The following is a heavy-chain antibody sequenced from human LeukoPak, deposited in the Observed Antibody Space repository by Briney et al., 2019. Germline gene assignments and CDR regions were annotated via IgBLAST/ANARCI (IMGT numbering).Heavy chain of an antibody. Sequence: PGGSLRLSCAASGFTFSSYSMNWVRQAPGKGLEWVSSISSSSSYIYYADSVKGRFTISRDNAKNSLYLQMNGLRAEDTAVYYCATESLITIFGVVTPDWGQGTLVTVSS. CDR3: ATESLITIFGVVTPD. J-gene: IGHJ4*02. CDR1: GFTFSSYS. CDR2: ISSSSSYI. V-gene: IGHV3-21*01. D-gene: IGHD3-3*01.